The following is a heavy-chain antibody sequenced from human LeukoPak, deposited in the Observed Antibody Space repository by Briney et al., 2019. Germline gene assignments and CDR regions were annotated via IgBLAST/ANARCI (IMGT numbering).Heavy chain of an antibody. CDR3: ARYIPARPGFDY. CDR1: GGSISGYY. D-gene: IGHD6-6*01. V-gene: IGHV4-4*07. CDR2: IYTSGST. Sequence: SETLSLTCTVSGGSISGYYWSWTRQPAGKGLEWIGRIYTSGSTNYNPSLKSRVTMSVDTSKNQFSLKLSSVTVADTAVYYCARYIPARPGFDYWGQGTLVTVSS. J-gene: IGHJ4*02.